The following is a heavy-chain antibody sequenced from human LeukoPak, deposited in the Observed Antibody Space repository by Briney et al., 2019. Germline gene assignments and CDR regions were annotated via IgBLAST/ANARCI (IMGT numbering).Heavy chain of an antibody. V-gene: IGHV3-11*06. CDR2: ISSSSSYT. J-gene: IGHJ4*02. CDR3: ARDGGYSGYDFDY. D-gene: IGHD5-12*01. Sequence: GGSLRLSCAASGFTFSDYYMSWIRQAPGKGLEWVSYISSSSSYTNYADSVKGRFTISRDNAKNSLYLQMNSLRAEDTAVYYCARDGGYSGYDFDYWGQGTLVTVPS. CDR1: GFTFSDYY.